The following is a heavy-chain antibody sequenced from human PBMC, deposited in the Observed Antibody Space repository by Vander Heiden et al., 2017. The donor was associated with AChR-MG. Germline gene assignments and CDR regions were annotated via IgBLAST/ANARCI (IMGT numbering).Heavy chain of an antibody. D-gene: IGHD6-19*01. CDR1: GSPSTGPA. CDR3: TRPWYSSGWYWFDP. CDR2: IRSKANSYAT. Sequence: VALVASGGGLVEPVGSLKSTCPPPGSPSTGPASHWVRPASGKGLEWVGRIRSKANSYATAYAASVKGRFTISRDDSKNTAYLQMNSLKTEDTAVYYCTRPWYSSGWYWFDPWGQGTLVTVSS. V-gene: IGHV3-73*02. J-gene: IGHJ5*02.